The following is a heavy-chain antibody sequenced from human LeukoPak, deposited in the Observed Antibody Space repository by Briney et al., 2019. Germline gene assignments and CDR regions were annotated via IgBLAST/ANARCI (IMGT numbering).Heavy chain of an antibody. CDR2: LISGGSP. V-gene: IGHV3-23*01. CDR3: VRQRGSCNEGTCYFDN. CDR1: GFTFSSYV. D-gene: IGHD2-15*01. J-gene: IGHJ4*02. Sequence: GGSLRLSCAASGFTFSSYVMSWVRQAPGKRLDCVSALISGGSPYYADSVKGRFTISRDNSKNTLFLQMNSLRVEDTAIYYCVRQRGSCNEGTCYFDNWGQGTLVTVSS.